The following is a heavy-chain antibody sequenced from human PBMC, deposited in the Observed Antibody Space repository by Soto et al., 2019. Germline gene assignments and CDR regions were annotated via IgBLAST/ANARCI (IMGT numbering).Heavy chain of an antibody. D-gene: IGHD6-19*01. J-gene: IGHJ6*02. CDR3: ARGRGSSGWYRGDHYGMDV. CDR1: GFTVSSNY. CDR2: IYSGGST. Sequence: PGGSLRLSCAASGFTVSSNYMSWVRQAPGKGLEWVSVIYSGGSTYYADSVKGRFTISRDNSKNTLYLQMNSLRAEDTAVYYCARGRGSSGWYRGDHYGMDVWGQGTTVTVSS. V-gene: IGHV3-53*01.